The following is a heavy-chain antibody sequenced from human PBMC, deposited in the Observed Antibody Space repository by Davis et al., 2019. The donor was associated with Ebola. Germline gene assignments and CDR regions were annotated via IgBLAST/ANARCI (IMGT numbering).Heavy chain of an antibody. J-gene: IGHJ6*02. CDR1: GCTFSSYW. CDR3: ARDVAYYDFWSGYYTTYYGMDV. Sequence: GESLKISCAASGCTFSSYWMSWVRQAPGKGLEWVANIKQDGSEKYYVDSVKGRFTISRDNAKNSLYLQMNSLRAEDTAVYYCARDVAYYDFWSGYYTTYYGMDVWGQGTTVTVSS. CDR2: IKQDGSEK. D-gene: IGHD3-3*01. V-gene: IGHV3-7*01.